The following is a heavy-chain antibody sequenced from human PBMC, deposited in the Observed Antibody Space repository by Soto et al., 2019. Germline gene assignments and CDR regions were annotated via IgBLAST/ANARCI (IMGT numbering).Heavy chain of an antibody. Sequence: ASVKVSCKASGGTFSSYAISWVRQAPGQGLEWMGGIIPIFGTANYAQKFQGRVTITADESTSTAYMELSSLRSEDTAVYYCARTSRIVVVRVEAFDIWGQGTMVTVSS. V-gene: IGHV1-69*13. CDR1: GGTFSSYA. J-gene: IGHJ3*02. CDR3: ARTSRIVVVRVEAFDI. D-gene: IGHD3-22*01. CDR2: IIPIFGTA.